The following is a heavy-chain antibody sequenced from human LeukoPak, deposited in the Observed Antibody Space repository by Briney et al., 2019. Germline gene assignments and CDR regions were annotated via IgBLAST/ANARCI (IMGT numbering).Heavy chain of an antibody. V-gene: IGHV1-69*05. Sequence: GASVKVSCKASGATSSSYAISWVRQAPGQGLEWMGGIIPLFGTANYAQKFQGRVTITTDESTSTAYMELSSLRSEDAALYYCARGQFYYDSSGYVFDYWGQGTLVTVSS. CDR2: IIPLFGTA. CDR1: GATSSSYA. J-gene: IGHJ4*02. CDR3: ARGQFYYDSSGYVFDY. D-gene: IGHD3-22*01.